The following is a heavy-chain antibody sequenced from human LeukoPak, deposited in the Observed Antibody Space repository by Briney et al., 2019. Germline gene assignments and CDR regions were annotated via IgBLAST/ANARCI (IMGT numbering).Heavy chain of an antibody. CDR1: GFSFSGYG. D-gene: IGHD6-13*01. CDR3: ARDEAAAGHFDY. CDR2: ISYDGSNK. Sequence: PGGSLRLSCAASGFSFSGYGMHWVRQAPGKGLEWVAVISYDGSNKYYADSVKGRFTISRDNSKNTLYLQMNSLRAEDTAVYYCARDEAAAGHFDYWGQGTLVTVSS. J-gene: IGHJ4*02. V-gene: IGHV3-30*03.